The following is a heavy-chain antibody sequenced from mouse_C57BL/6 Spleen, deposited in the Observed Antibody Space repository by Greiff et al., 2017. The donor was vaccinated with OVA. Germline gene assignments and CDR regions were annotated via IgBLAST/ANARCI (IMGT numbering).Heavy chain of an antibody. V-gene: IGHV5-17*01. CDR2: ISSGSSTI. D-gene: IGHD2-2*01. CDR3: AKRGRYGYDVDVGF. CDR1: GFTFSDYG. J-gene: IGHJ2*01. Sequence: EVQVVESGGGLVKPGGSLKLSCAASGFTFSDYGMHWVRQAPEKGLEWVAYISSGSSTIYYADTVKGRFTISRDNAKNTLFLQMTMLRSEDTAIYYCAKRGRYGYDVDVGFWGQGTTLTVSS.